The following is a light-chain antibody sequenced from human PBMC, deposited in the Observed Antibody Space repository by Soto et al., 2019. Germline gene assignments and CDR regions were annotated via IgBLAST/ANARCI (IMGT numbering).Light chain of an antibody. Sequence: AIRIIQSPTSVSVLKGPPVPITFRSIQDISSYLAWYQQRPGKAPKFLIYAASTLESGVPSRFSGSGAGREFTLTISSLQPEAFATYSCQHYYTYPPTFGKGTKGDIK. CDR1: QDISSY. J-gene: IGKJ1*01. CDR2: AAS. CDR3: QHYYTYPPT. V-gene: IGKV1-8*01.